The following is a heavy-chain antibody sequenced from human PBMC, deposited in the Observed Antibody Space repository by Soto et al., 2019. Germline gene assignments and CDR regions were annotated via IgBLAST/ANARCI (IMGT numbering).Heavy chain of an antibody. CDR2: IYYSGST. CDR1: GGSISSGGYY. J-gene: IGHJ4*02. D-gene: IGHD1-26*01. V-gene: IGHV4-31*03. CDR3: ARHSASWQGLGY. Sequence: QVQLQESGPGLVKPSQTLSLTCSVSGGSISSGGYYWSWIRQHPEKGLEWIGYIYYSGSTNYNPSRKSRVIISVDTSSNRFSLDLRSVTAADTAIYYCARHSASWQGLGYWGQGILVTVSS.